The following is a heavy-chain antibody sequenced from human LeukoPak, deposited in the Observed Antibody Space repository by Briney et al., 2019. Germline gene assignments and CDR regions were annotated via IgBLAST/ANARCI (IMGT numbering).Heavy chain of an antibody. Sequence: SGTLSLTCAVYGGSFSGYYWSWIRQPPGKGLEWIGYIYYSGSTNYNPSLKSRVTISVDTSKNQFSLKLSSVTAADTAVYYCANTGRADAFDIWGQGTMVTVSS. CDR2: IYYSGST. J-gene: IGHJ3*02. V-gene: IGHV4-59*08. CDR1: GGSFSGYY. CDR3: ANTGRADAFDI. D-gene: IGHD2-8*02.